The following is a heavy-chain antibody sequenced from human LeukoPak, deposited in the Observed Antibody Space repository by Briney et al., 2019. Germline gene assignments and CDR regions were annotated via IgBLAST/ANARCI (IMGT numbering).Heavy chain of an antibody. CDR3: AGEGHYYDSTGYYYGGEDY. D-gene: IGHD3-22*01. CDR1: GGSITSYY. Sequence: PSETLSLTCTVSGGSITSYYWSWIRQPAGKGLEWIGRIYTRGSTNYNPSLKSRVTVSVDTSRNQLSLKLTSVTAADTAVYYCAGEGHYYDSTGYYYGGEDYWGQGTLVTVSS. CDR2: IYTRGST. J-gene: IGHJ4*02. V-gene: IGHV4-4*07.